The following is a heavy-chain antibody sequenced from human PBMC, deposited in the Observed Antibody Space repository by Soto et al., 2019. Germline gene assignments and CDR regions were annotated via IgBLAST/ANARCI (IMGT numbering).Heavy chain of an antibody. CDR2: ISWDGGST. V-gene: IGHV3-43D*04. D-gene: IGHD3-22*01. CDR1: GFTFDYYA. J-gene: IGHJ3*02. CDR3: AKDIRDYYDSSGSFDAFDI. Sequence: PGGSLRLSCAASGFTFDYYAMHWVRQSPGKGLEWVSLISWDGGSTYYADSVKGRFTISRDNSKNSLYLQMNSLRAEDTALYYCAKDIRDYYDSSGSFDAFDIWGQGTMVTVSS.